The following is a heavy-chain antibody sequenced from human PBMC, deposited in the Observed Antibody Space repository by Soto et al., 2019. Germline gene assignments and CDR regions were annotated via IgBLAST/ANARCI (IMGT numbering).Heavy chain of an antibody. CDR2: IYYSGST. Sequence: PSETLSLTCTVSGGSISSGDYYWSWIRQPPGKGLEWIGYIYYSGSTYYNPSLKSRVTISVDTSKNQFSLKLSSVTAADTAVYYCARDGYPNYYDSSGYVGGFDYWGQGTLVTVSS. CDR3: ARDGYPNYYDSSGYVGGFDY. CDR1: GGSISSGDYY. J-gene: IGHJ4*02. D-gene: IGHD3-22*01. V-gene: IGHV4-30-4*01.